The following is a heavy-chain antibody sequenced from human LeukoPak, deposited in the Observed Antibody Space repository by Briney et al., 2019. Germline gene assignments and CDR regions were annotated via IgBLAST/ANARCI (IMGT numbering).Heavy chain of an antibody. CDR2: MSYDGNNK. V-gene: IGHV3-30-3*01. Sequence: GRSLRLSCAASGFTFSTYAMHWVRQAPGKGLEWVAVMSYDGNNKHYVDSVKGRFTISRDNSKNTLYLQMTSLRPEDTAVYYCAREDGNLPDYWGQGTLVTVSS. D-gene: IGHD4-23*01. CDR1: GFTFSTYA. J-gene: IGHJ4*02. CDR3: AREDGNLPDY.